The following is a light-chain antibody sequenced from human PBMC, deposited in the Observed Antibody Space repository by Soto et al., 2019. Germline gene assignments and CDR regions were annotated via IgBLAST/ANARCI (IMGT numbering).Light chain of an antibody. V-gene: IGLV2-23*02. CDR1: SSVVGSYNL. CDR2: EVS. Sequence: SLAQPAPLSWAPGQSITLSCPGNSSVVGSYNLVSWYQQHPGKAPKLMIYEVSKRPSGVSNRFSGSKSGNTASLTISGLQAEDEADYYCCSYAGSSTYVFGTGTKVTVL. J-gene: IGLJ1*01. CDR3: CSYAGSSTYV.